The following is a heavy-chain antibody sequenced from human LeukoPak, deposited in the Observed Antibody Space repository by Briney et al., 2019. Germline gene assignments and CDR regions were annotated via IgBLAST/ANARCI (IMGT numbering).Heavy chain of an antibody. CDR2: IYHSGST. D-gene: IGHD3-10*01. CDR1: GGSISSSNW. J-gene: IGHJ6*03. Sequence: SETLSLTCAVSGGSISSSNWWSWVRQPPGKGLEWIGEIYHSGSTNYNPSLKSRVTISVDKSKNQFSLKLSSVTAADTAVYYCARRAMGRGGTMVRGKNYYYYMDVWGKGTTVTISS. CDR3: ARRAMGRGGTMVRGKNYYYYMDV. V-gene: IGHV4-4*02.